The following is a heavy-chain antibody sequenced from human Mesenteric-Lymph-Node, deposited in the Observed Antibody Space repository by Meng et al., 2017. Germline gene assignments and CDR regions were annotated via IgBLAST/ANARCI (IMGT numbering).Heavy chain of an antibody. D-gene: IGHD6-19*01. CDR2: LWYDGTKK. V-gene: IGHV3-33*01. CDR3: ARDEKPSSSGWAAYYFHY. Sequence: GGSLRLSCAASGFTFSNYGAHWVRQAPGKGLEWLAALWYDGTKKYYADSVKGRFTISRDNSKDMLYLQMNSLRADDTAVYYCARDEKPSSSGWAAYYFHYWGQGTQVTVSS. J-gene: IGHJ4*02. CDR1: GFTFSNYG.